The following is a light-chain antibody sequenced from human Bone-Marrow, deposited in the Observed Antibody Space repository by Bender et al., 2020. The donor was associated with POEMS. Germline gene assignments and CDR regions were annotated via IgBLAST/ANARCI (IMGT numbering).Light chain of an antibody. CDR3: VAWDDTLNGWV. Sequence: QSVLTQPPSVSGAPGQSVTIACTGSTSNIGAGYEVHWYQQVPGTAPKLLIYNSDQRPSGVPDRFSGSMSGTSASLAISGLHSEDEADYYCVAWDDTLNGWVFGGGTKLTVL. J-gene: IGLJ2*01. CDR2: NSD. CDR1: TSNIGAGYE. V-gene: IGLV1-50*01.